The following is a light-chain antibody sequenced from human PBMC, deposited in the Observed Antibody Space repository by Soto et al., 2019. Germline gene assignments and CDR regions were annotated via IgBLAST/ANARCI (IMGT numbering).Light chain of an antibody. CDR2: TND. Sequence: QSVLIQPPSASGTPGQRVTISCSGSSSNIGSNTVNWYQQLPGTAPKLLIYTNDQRPSGVPDRFSGSRSGTSASLAISGLQFEDEADYHCSSWDDNLDAVVFGAGTKLTVL. CDR3: SSWDDNLDAVV. V-gene: IGLV1-44*01. CDR1: SSNIGSNT. J-gene: IGLJ1*01.